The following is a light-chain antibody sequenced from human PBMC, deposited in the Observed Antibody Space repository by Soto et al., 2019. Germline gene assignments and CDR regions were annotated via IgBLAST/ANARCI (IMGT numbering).Light chain of an antibody. CDR3: TSYTTRRLCV. J-gene: IGLJ1*01. CDR1: SSDVGAYEY. V-gene: IGLV2-14*03. Sequence: QSVLTQPASVSGSPGQSITISCTGTSSDVGAYEYVSWYQQHPGKAPKLLIYDVSNRPSGVSTRFSGSKSGNTASLTISGLQAEDEGDYYCTSYTTRRLCVFGSGTRSPS. CDR2: DVS.